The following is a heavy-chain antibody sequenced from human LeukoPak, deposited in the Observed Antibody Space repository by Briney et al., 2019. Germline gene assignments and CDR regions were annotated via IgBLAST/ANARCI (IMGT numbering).Heavy chain of an antibody. CDR3: AGSLLHSTLRAFDL. V-gene: IGHV1-69*05. CDR1: GGTFSSYS. Sequence: ASVKVSCKASGGTFSSYSIIWVQQAPGQGLEWMGGIIPIFGTANYAQKFQGRVTITTDESTSTAYMELSGLSSDDPAVDCVAGSLLHSTLRAFDLWGQGTLVTVSS. J-gene: IGHJ3*01. D-gene: IGHD2/OR15-2a*01. CDR2: IIPIFGTA.